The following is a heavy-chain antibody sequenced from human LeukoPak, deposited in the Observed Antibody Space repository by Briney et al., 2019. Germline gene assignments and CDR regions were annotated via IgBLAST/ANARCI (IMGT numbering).Heavy chain of an antibody. Sequence: VASVKVSCKASGYTFTSYDINWVRQATGQGLEWMGWMNPNSGNTGYAQKFQGRVTMTRNTSISTAYMELSSLRSEDTAVYYRAARYSSSWYYYYYGMDVWGQGTTVTVSS. J-gene: IGHJ6*02. CDR2: MNPNSGNT. CDR1: GYTFTSYD. CDR3: AARYSSSWYYYYYGMDV. V-gene: IGHV1-8*01. D-gene: IGHD6-13*01.